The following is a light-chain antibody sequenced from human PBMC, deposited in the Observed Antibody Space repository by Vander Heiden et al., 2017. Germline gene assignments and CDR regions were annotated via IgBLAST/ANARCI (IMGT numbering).Light chain of an antibody. J-gene: IGKJ4*02. CDR3: QQDYSYPHT. Sequence: DIQMTQSPSSLSPSVGDRVSITGRASHGISNYLAWFRFVPGKAAKSLSYAVSFLRVGVPSRFSGSGSGTDFTLTISSLQPEDIATSYCQQDYSYPHTFGPGTKVEIK. V-gene: IGKV1-16*01. CDR1: HGISNY. CDR2: AVS.